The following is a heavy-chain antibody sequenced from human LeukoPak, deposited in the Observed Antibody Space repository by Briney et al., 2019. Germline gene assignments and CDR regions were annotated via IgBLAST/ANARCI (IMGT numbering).Heavy chain of an antibody. V-gene: IGHV4-59*08. Sequence: PSETLSLTCTVSGGSISSYYWSWIRQPPGKGLEWIGYIYYSGSTNYNPSLKSRVTISVDTSKNQFSLKLSSVTAADTAVYYCARQTYGVTGDYYYGMDVWGQGTTVTVSS. CDR2: IYYSGST. CDR3: ARQTYGVTGDYYYGMDV. D-gene: IGHD4-17*01. CDR1: GGSISSYY. J-gene: IGHJ6*02.